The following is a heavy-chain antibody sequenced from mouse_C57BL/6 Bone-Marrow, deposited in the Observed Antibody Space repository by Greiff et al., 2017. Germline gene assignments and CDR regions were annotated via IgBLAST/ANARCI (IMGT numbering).Heavy chain of an antibody. D-gene: IGHD1-1*01. CDR2: INPGSGGT. CDR3: ARSSPITTVVFDD. J-gene: IGHJ2*01. V-gene: IGHV1-54*01. CDR1: GYAFTNYL. Sequence: VQLQQSGAELVRPGTSVKVSCKASGYAFTNYLIEWVKQRPGPGLEWIGVINPGSGGTNYNEQFMGKAPLTADKSSSTAYMQLSSLTSEDSAVYFCARSSPITTVVFDDWGQGTTLTVSS.